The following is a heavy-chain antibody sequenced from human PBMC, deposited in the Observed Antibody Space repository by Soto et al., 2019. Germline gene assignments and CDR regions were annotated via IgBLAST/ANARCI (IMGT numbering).Heavy chain of an antibody. V-gene: IGHV4-31*03. D-gene: IGHD1-1*01. CDR1: GDSITSGGYY. J-gene: IGHJ4*02. CDR3: ARKQAGYVSGIDY. Sequence: QVQLQESGPGLVKPSQTLSLTCTVTGDSITSGGYYWSWIRQHPGKGLEWLGYFYGSGGSGSTLYNPSLKRRITLSVDTSKTQFSLNLSSVTVADTAVYFCARKQAGYVSGIDYWGQGTLVTVSS. CDR2: FYGSGGSGST.